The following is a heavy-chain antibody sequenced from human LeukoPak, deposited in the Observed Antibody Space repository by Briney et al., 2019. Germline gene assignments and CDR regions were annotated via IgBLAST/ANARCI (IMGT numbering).Heavy chain of an antibody. CDR2: FDHEDGET. V-gene: IGHV1-24*01. CDR1: GYTLTQLS. Sequence: ASVKVSCKVSGYTLTQLSMHWVRQAPGKGGEGMGGFDHEDGETIYEQKFQGRVTMNEDRYRDTAYMELSSLRFEDTAVYYCATDWRKVARPMRAYYYYGMDVWGQGTTVTVSS. CDR3: ATDWRKVARPMRAYYYYGMDV. J-gene: IGHJ6*02. D-gene: IGHD6-6*01.